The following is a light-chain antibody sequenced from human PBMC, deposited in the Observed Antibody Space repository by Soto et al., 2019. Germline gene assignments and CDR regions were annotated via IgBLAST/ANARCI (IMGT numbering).Light chain of an antibody. Sequence: EIVMTQSPGTLSVSPGEGATLSCRASQRVSTKIAWYQQKPGQAPRLLIYGASSSATGIPARFSGSGSGTEFTLTISSLQSEDFGVYYGQQYRNWPPITFGQGTRLDIK. J-gene: IGKJ5*01. CDR3: QQYRNWPPIT. CDR2: GAS. CDR1: QRVSTK. V-gene: IGKV3D-15*01.